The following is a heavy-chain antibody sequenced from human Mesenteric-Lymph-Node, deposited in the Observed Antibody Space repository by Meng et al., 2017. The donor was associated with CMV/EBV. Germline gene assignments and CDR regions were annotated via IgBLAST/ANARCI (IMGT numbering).Heavy chain of an antibody. CDR1: GFTFSDHY. V-gene: IGHV3-72*01. CDR3: VKIITGVGCLDS. CDR2: IRSKANSYTT. J-gene: IGHJ4*02. Sequence: GESLKISCAASGFTFSDHYMDWVRQAPGKGLEWVGRIRSKANSYTTEFAASVKGRFTISRDDSKNSLYLQMTNLKTEDTAVYYCVKIITGVGCLDSWGQGALVTVSS. D-gene: IGHD2-15*01.